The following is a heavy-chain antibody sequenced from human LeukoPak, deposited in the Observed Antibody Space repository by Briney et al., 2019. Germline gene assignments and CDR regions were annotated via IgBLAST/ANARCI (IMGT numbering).Heavy chain of an antibody. CDR1: GGSISSYY. CDR3: ARLRGVYYYGMDV. Sequence: SETLSLTCTVSGGSISSYYWTWIRQPPGKGLEWIGYIYFTGSTNYNPSLKTRVTISLDTSKNQFSLKLSSVTAADTAVYYCARLRGVYYYGMDVWGKGTTVTVSS. J-gene: IGHJ6*04. CDR2: IYFTGST. D-gene: IGHD3-10*01. V-gene: IGHV4-59*01.